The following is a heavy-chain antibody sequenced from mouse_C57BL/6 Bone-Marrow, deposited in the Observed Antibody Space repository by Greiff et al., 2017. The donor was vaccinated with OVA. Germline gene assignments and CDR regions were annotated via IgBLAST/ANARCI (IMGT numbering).Heavy chain of an antibody. CDR2: INPSSGST. V-gene: IGHV1-7*01. D-gene: IGHD1-1*01. CDR1: GYTFTSYW. CDR3: AREEPCGSSFWFAY. Sequence: VQRVESGAELAKPGASVKLSCKASGYTFTSYWMHWVKQRPGQGLEWIGYINPSSGSTKYNQKFKDKATLTADKSSSTAYMQLSSLTYEDSAVYYCAREEPCGSSFWFAYGGQGTLVTVSA. J-gene: IGHJ3*01.